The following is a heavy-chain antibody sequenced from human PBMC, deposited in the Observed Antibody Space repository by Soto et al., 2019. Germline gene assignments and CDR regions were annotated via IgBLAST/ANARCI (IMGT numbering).Heavy chain of an antibody. Sequence: KTXETLCLACPVSGVCICHDYWSWIRQPPGKGLEWVGYIYYSGSPNYSPSLESRVTISEDTSKNQFSLKLSSVTAADTDIYYCAGGRDDYKGWYFDLWGRGTPVTVSS. J-gene: IGHJ2*01. CDR3: AGGRDDYKGWYFDL. D-gene: IGHD4-4*01. CDR2: IYYSGSP. V-gene: IGHV4-59*01. CDR1: GVCICHDY.